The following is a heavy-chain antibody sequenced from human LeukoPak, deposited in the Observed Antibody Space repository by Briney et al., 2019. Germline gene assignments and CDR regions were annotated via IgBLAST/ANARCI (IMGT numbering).Heavy chain of an antibody. Sequence: PGRSLRLSCAASGFTFSSYGMHWVRQAPGKGLEWVAVIWYDGSNKYYADSVKGRFTISRDNSKNTLYLQMNSLRAEDTAVYYCAKTLGRWNFGGDYFDYWGQGTLVTVSS. CDR3: AKTLGRWNFGGDYFDY. CDR1: GFTFSSYG. J-gene: IGHJ4*02. CDR2: IWYDGSNK. D-gene: IGHD1-7*01. V-gene: IGHV3-33*06.